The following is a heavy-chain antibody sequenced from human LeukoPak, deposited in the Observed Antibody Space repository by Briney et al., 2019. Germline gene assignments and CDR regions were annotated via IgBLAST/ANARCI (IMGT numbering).Heavy chain of an antibody. CDR3: ARVEYSSSYYFDY. V-gene: IGHV4-61*02. Sequence: PSQTLSLTCTVSGGSISSGSYYWSWIRQPAGKGLEWIGRIYTSGSTNYNPSLKSRVTISVDTSKNQFSLKLSSVTAADTAVYYCARVEYSSSYYFDYWGQGTLVTVS. J-gene: IGHJ4*02. D-gene: IGHD6-6*01. CDR2: IYTSGST. CDR1: GGSISSGSYY.